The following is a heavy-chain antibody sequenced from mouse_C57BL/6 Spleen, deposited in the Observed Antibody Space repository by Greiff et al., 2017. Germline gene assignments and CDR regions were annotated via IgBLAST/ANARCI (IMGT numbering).Heavy chain of an antibody. D-gene: IGHD2-1*01. J-gene: IGHJ2*01. CDR2: ISAGGSYT. CDR1: GFTFSSYA. CDR3: AIDECYGNYVDY. V-gene: IGHV5-4*01. Sequence: EVKVEESGGGLVKPGGSLKLSCAASGFTFSSYAMSWVRQTPEKRLEWVATISAGGSYTYYPDNVKGRFTISRDNAKNNLYLQMSHLKSDGTTMYYCAIDECYGNYVDYWGQGTTLTGSS.